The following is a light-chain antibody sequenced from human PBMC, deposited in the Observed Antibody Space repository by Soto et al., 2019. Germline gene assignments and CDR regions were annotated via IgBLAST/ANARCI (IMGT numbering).Light chain of an antibody. CDR2: EVS. Sequence: QSALTQPPSASGSPGQSVTISCTGTSSDVGGYNYVSWYQQHPGKAPKLTIYEVSKRPSGVPDRFSGSKSGNTASLTVSGLQAEDEADYYCSSYAGSNNYVVFGGGTQLTVL. CDR3: SSYAGSNNYVV. CDR1: SSDVGGYNY. J-gene: IGLJ2*01. V-gene: IGLV2-8*01.